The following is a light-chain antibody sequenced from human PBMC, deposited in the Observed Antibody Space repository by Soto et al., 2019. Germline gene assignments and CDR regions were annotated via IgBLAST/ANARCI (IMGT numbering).Light chain of an antibody. CDR1: QTIRSW. Sequence: DIKITQSPSTLSASVGHRVTIPCRASQTIRSWLAWYQQKPGKAPKLLIYDASSLESGVPSRFSGSGSGTEFTLTISSLQPDDFATYYCQQYNSYSVTFGQGTKVDI. CDR2: DAS. CDR3: QQYNSYSVT. V-gene: IGKV1-5*01. J-gene: IGKJ1*01.